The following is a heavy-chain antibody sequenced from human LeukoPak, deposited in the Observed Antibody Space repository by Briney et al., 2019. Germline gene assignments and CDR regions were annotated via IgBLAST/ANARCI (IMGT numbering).Heavy chain of an antibody. V-gene: IGHV1-2*02. CDR1: GGTFSSYA. D-gene: IGHD6-13*01. J-gene: IGHJ4*02. CDR3: ASASSSWYADFDY. CDR2: INPNSGGT. Sequence: GASVKVSCKASGGTFSSYAISWVRQAPGQGLEWMGWINPNSGGTNYAQKFQGRVTMTRDTSISTAYMELSRLRSDDTAVYYCASASSSWYADFDYWGQGTLVTVSS.